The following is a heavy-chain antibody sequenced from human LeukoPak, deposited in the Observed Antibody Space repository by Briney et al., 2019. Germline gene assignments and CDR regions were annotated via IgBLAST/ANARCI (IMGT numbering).Heavy chain of an antibody. Sequence: SETLSLTCTVSGGSISSYCWSWIRQPPGKGLEWIGYVYYSGSTNYNPSLKSRVTISVDTSKKQFSLKLSSVTAADTAVYYCARRPDGTSHFDYWGQGTLVTVSS. J-gene: IGHJ4*02. CDR2: VYYSGST. D-gene: IGHD6-6*01. V-gene: IGHV4-59*08. CDR3: ARRPDGTSHFDY. CDR1: GGSISSYC.